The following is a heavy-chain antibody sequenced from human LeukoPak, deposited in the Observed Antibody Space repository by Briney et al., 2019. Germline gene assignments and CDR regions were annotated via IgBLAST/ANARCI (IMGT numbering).Heavy chain of an antibody. Sequence: ASVKVSCKASGYTFTSYAMHWVRQAPGQRLEWMGWINAGNGNTKYSQKFQGRVTITRDTSASTAYMELSSLRSEDTAVYYCAGRYSSSWYKLGTDWFDPWGQGTLVTVSS. CDR3: AGRYSSSWYKLGTDWFDP. V-gene: IGHV1-3*01. CDR2: INAGNGNT. D-gene: IGHD6-13*01. J-gene: IGHJ5*02. CDR1: GYTFTSYA.